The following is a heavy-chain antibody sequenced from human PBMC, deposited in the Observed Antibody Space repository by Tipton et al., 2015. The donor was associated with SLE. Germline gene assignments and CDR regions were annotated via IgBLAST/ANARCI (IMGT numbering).Heavy chain of an antibody. V-gene: IGHV4-61*08. CDR3: ARTLRGDGVVVGLDHYYMDV. CDR2: IYYSGSYYSGST. J-gene: IGHJ6*03. D-gene: IGHD3-3*01. CDR1: GGSISSSGYY. Sequence: TLSLTCTVSGGSISSSGYYWTWIRQPPGKGLEWIGHIYYSGSYYSGSTNYNPSLKSRVTISEDTSKDQFSLKLTSVTAADTAVYYCARTLRGDGVVVGLDHYYMDVWGKGTTVTVSS.